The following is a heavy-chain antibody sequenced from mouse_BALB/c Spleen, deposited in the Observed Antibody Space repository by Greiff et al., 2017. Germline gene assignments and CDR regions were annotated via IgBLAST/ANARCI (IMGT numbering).Heavy chain of an antibody. CDR2: ISYSGST. CDR1: GDSITSGY. CDR3: ARYHYRNYYAMDY. J-gene: IGHJ4*01. Sequence: EVKLQESGPSLVKPSQTLSLTCSVTGDSITSGYWNWIRKFPGNKLEYMGYISYSGSTYYNPSLKSRISITRDTSKNQYYLQLNSVTTEDTATYYCARYHYRNYYAMDYWGQGTSVTVSS. V-gene: IGHV3-8*02. D-gene: IGHD2-14*01.